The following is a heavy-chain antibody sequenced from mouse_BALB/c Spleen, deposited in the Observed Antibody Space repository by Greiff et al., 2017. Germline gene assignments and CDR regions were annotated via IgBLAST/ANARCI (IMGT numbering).Heavy chain of an antibody. Sequence: VQLKESGPGLVKPSQSLSLTCTVTGYSITSDYAWNWIRQFPGNKLEWMGYISYSGSTNYNPSLKSRISITRDTSKNQFFLQLNSVTTEDTATYYCARDYGSSDWYFDVWGAGTTVTVSS. V-gene: IGHV3-2*02. CDR1: GYSITSDYA. D-gene: IGHD1-1*01. J-gene: IGHJ1*01. CDR2: ISYSGST. CDR3: ARDYGSSDWYFDV.